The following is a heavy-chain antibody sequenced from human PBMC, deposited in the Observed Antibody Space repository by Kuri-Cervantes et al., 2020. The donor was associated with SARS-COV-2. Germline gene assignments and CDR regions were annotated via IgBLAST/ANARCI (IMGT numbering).Heavy chain of an antibody. CDR2: ISGSGGST. D-gene: IGHD6-6*01. J-gene: IGHJ4*02. CDR1: GFTFSSYA. CDR3: ARDLAYSSSQPDY. V-gene: IGHV3-23*01. Sequence: GESLKISCAASGFTFSSYAMSWVRQAPGKGLEWVSAISGSGGSTYYADSVKGRFTISRDNSKNTLYLQMNSLRAEDTAAYYFARDLAYSSSQPDYWGQGTLVTVSS.